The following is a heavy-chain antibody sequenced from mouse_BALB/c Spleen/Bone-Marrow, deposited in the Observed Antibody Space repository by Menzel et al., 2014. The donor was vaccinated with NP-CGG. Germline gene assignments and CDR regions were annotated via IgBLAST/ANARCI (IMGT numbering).Heavy chain of an antibody. J-gene: IGHJ3*01. CDR1: GYTFTSYW. V-gene: IGHV1S22*01. CDR3: TSYGAWFAY. CDR2: IYPGSGST. D-gene: IGHD1-1*01. Sequence: LQQSGSELVRPGASVKLSCKASGYTFTSYWMHWVKQRPGQGLERIGNIYPGSGSTNYDEKFKSKATLTVDTSSSTAYMQLSSLTSEDSAVYYCTSYGAWFAYWGQGTLVTVSA.